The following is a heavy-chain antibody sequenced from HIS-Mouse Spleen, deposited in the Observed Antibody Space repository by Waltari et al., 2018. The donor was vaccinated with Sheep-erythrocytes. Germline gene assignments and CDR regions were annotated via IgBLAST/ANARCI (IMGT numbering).Heavy chain of an antibody. V-gene: IGHV1-46*01. J-gene: IGHJ4*02. CDR3: ARGRRIQKQGGNYFDY. CDR2: INTSGGST. D-gene: IGHD5-18*01. CDR1: GYTFTSYY. Sequence: QVQLVQSGAEVKKPGASVKVSCKASGYTFTSYYMHWVRQAPGQGLEWMGIINTSGGSTSYAQKFQGRVTMTRDTSTSTVYMELSSLRSEDTAVYYCARGRRIQKQGGNYFDYWGQGTLVTVSS.